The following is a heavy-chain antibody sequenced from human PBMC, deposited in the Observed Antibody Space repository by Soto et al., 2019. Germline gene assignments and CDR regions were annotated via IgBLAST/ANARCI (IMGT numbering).Heavy chain of an antibody. Sequence: QVQLVQSGAEVKKPGASVKVSCKVSGYTLTELSMHWVRQAPGQGLEWMGGIIPIFGTANYAQKFQGRVTITADESTSTAYMELSSLRSEDTAVYYCASAGSRPLLYYYYGMDVWGQGTTVTVSS. V-gene: IGHV1-69*13. CDR2: IIPIFGTA. D-gene: IGHD5-12*01. J-gene: IGHJ6*02. CDR1: GYTLTELS. CDR3: ASAGSRPLLYYYYGMDV.